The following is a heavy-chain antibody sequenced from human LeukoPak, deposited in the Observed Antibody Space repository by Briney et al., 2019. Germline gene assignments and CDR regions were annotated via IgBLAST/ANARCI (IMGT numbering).Heavy chain of an antibody. V-gene: IGHV3-30*18. J-gene: IGHJ4*02. CDR3: AKDAQRGFDYSNSLEH. Sequence: GRSLRLSCVGSGFSLSEYGIHWIRQAPGKGLEWVAVVSYDGGQKYYADSVKGRFTISRDTSSDTVSLEMNSLRVEDTAVYYCAKDAQRGFDYSNSLEHWGQGSLVTVSS. D-gene: IGHD4-11*01. CDR1: GFSLSEYG. CDR2: VSYDGGQK.